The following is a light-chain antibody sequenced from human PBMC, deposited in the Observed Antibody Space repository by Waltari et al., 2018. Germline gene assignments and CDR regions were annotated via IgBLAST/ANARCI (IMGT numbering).Light chain of an antibody. CDR2: EVT. J-gene: IGLJ2*01. CDR1: SSDFWVSNL. Sequence: QSALTQPASVSGSPGQSITIPCTGASSDFWVSNLVPCYQQHPGKAPKVMIYEVTKRPSGVSDRFSGSRSGNTASLTISGLQPEDEADYYCCSYAGSGTLDVVFGGGTKLTVL. CDR3: CSYAGSGTLDVV. V-gene: IGLV2-23*02.